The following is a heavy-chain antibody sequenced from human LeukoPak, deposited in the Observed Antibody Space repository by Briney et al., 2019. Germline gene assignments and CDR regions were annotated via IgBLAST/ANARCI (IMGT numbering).Heavy chain of an antibody. CDR3: ARVELLGSYYFDY. Sequence: SETLSLTCTVSGGSISSSSYYWGWIRQPPGKGLEWIGSIYHSGSTYYNPSLKSRVTISVDTSKNQFSLKLSSVTAADTAVYYCARVELLGSYYFDYWGQGTLVTVSS. CDR2: IYHSGST. D-gene: IGHD1-26*01. CDR1: GGSISSSSYY. V-gene: IGHV4-39*07. J-gene: IGHJ4*02.